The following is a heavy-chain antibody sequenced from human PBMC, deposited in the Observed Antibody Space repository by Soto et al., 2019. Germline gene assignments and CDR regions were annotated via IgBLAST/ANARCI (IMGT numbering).Heavy chain of an antibody. CDR3: ARTPRVAVAGVNWFDP. D-gene: IGHD6-19*01. Sequence: QVQLQESGPGLVKPSDTLSLTCAVSGYSISSSNWWGWIRQPPGKGLEWIGYIYYSGSTYYNPSLKSRVTMSVDTSKNQFSLKLSSVTAVDTAVYYCARTPRVAVAGVNWFDPWGQGTLVTVSS. J-gene: IGHJ5*02. CDR1: GYSISSSNW. V-gene: IGHV4-28*01. CDR2: IYYSGST.